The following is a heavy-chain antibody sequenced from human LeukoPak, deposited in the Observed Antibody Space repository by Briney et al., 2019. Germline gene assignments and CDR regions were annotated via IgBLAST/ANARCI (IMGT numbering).Heavy chain of an antibody. J-gene: IGHJ5*02. V-gene: IGHV1-46*01. CDR2: INPSGGST. Sequence: ASVKVSCKASGYTFTSYDINWVRQAPGQGLEWMGIINPSGGSTSYAQKFQGRVIMTRNISISTAYMELSSLRSEDSAVYYCARVKYNWNDIFENWFDPWGQGTLVTVSS. CDR3: ARVKYNWNDIFENWFDP. D-gene: IGHD1-1*01. CDR1: GYTFTSYD.